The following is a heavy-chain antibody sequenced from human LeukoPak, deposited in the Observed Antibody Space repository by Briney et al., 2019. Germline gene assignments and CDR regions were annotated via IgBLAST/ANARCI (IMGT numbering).Heavy chain of an antibody. D-gene: IGHD4-17*01. V-gene: IGHV3-7*03. CDR2: IKQDGSEK. J-gene: IGHJ4*02. Sequence: PGGSLRLSCAGSGCAFSTSWMAWVGQAPGKGGGWVANIKQDGSEKYYVDSVKGRFTISRDNAKNSLYLQMNSLRAEDTAVYYCARDGGYGDYEPYYFDYWGQGTLVTVSS. CDR3: ARDGGYGDYEPYYFDY. CDR1: GCAFSTSW.